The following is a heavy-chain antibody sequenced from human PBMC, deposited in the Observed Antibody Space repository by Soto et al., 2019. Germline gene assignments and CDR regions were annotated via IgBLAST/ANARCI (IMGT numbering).Heavy chain of an antibody. V-gene: IGHV4-34*01. J-gene: IGHJ6*02. D-gene: IGHD3-3*01. CDR1: GGSFSGYY. Sequence: PSETLSLTCAVYGGSFSGYYWSWIRQPPWKGLEWIGEINHSGSTNYNPSLKSRVTISVDTSKNQFSLKLSSVTAADTAVYYCARNGARFLVSNYYYYYGMDVWGQGTTVTVSS. CDR3: ARNGARFLVSNYYYYYGMDV. CDR2: INHSGST.